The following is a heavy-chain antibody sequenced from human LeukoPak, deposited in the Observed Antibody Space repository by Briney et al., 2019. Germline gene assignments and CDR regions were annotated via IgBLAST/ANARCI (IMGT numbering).Heavy chain of an antibody. CDR2: ISYDGSNK. CDR1: GFTFSSYG. Sequence: GGSLRLSCAASGFTFSSYGMHWVRQAPGKGLEWVAVISYDGSNKYYADSVKGRFTISRDNSKNTLYLQMNSLRAEGTAVYYCAEDGPVDTAMSFDYWGQGTLVTVSS. D-gene: IGHD5-18*01. J-gene: IGHJ4*02. V-gene: IGHV3-30*18. CDR3: AEDGPVDTAMSFDY.